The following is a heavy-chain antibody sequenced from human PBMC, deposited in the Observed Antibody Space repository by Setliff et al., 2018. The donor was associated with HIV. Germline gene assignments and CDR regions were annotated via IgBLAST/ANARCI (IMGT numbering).Heavy chain of an antibody. D-gene: IGHD3-22*01. V-gene: IGHV1-18*01. CDR1: GYTFTRYG. CDR3: ARHASTWYYESSGPPFDY. CDR2: ISANNGNT. J-gene: IGHJ4*02. Sequence: ASVKVSCKASGYTFTRYGISWVRQAPGQGLEWMGWISANNGNTNYAQKLQGRVTMTTDTSTSTAYMELRSLRSDDTAVYYCARHASTWYYESSGPPFDYWGQGTLVTISS.